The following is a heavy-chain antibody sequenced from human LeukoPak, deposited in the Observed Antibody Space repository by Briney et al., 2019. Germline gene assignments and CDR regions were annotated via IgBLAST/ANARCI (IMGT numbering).Heavy chain of an antibody. J-gene: IGHJ4*01. V-gene: IGHV6-1*01. CDR2: TYYRSKWYN. D-gene: IGHD6-6*01. Sequence: SQTLSLTCAISGDSVSSNSAAWNWIRQSPSRGLEWLGRTYYRSKWYNDYAVSVKSRITINPDTSKNQFSLQLNSVTPEDTAVYYCSKVREDCSSSGPFDHWGQGTPVTVSS. CDR3: SKVREDCSSSGPFDH. CDR1: GDSVSSNSAA.